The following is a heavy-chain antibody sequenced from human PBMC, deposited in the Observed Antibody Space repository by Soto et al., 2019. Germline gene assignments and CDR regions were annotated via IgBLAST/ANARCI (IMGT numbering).Heavy chain of an antibody. V-gene: IGHV2-70*01. J-gene: IGHJ4*02. Sequence: SGPTLVNPTQTLTLTCTFSGFSLSTSGMCVSWIRQPPWKALEWLALIDWDDDKYYSTSLKTRLTISKDTSKNQVVLTMTNMDPVDTATYYCARIERDGYNYYFDYWGQGTLVTVSS. CDR3: ARIERDGYNYYFDY. CDR2: IDWDDDK. CDR1: GFSLSTSGMC. D-gene: IGHD5-12*01.